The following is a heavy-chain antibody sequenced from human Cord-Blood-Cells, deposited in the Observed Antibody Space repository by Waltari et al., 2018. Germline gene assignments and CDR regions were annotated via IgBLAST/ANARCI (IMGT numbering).Heavy chain of an antibody. D-gene: IGHD3-16*02. CDR1: GFTFSSYS. CDR3: ARDSGDYVWGSYRYFDY. J-gene: IGHJ4*02. V-gene: IGHV3-21*01. CDR2: ISISSSYI. Sequence: EVQLVESGGGLVKPGGSLRLSCAASGFTFSSYSMNWVRQAPGKGLEWVSSISISSSYIYYADSVKGRFTISRDNAKNSLYLQMNSLRAEDTAVYYCARDSGDYVWGSYRYFDYWGQGTLVTVSS.